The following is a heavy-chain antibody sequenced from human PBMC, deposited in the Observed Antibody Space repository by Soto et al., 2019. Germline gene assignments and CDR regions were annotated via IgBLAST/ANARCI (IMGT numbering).Heavy chain of an antibody. D-gene: IGHD3-22*01. J-gene: IGHJ5*01. CDR3: ARDTASKDYDSHSYYPHFDS. CDR2: IYYTGGT. Sequence: SETLSLTCAVSVDSINTDYYLSGIRQPPGKGLEWIGHIYYTGGTFYRPSLKSRLALSVDTSKNQFSLRLSSVTAADTAVYYCARDTASKDYDSHSYYPHFDSWGQGALVTVSS. V-gene: IGHV4-30-4*01. CDR1: VDSINTDYY.